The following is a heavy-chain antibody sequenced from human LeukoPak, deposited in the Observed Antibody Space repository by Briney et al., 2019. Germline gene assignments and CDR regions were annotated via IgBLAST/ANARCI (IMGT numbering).Heavy chain of an antibody. CDR1: GYTFTGYY. V-gene: IGHV1-2*02. CDR3: ARDWGDGSNFVDS. CDR2: INPNSGGT. J-gene: IGHJ4*02. D-gene: IGHD5-24*01. Sequence: ASVKVSCKASGYTFTGYYMHWVRQAPGQGLEWMGWINPNSGGTNYAQKFQGRGTMTRETSISTAYMERSRLRSDDTAVYYCARDWGDGSNFVDSWGQGTLVTVSS.